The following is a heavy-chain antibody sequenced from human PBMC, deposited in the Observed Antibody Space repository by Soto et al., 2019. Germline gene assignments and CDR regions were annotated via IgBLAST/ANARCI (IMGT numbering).Heavy chain of an antibody. J-gene: IGHJ4*02. Sequence: GGSLRLSCAASGFTFSSYGMHWVRQAPGKGLEWVAVIWYDGNNKYYVDSVKGRFTISRDNSKNTLYLQMNSLRAEDTAVYYCARDLGSGSPDYWGQGTLVTVSS. D-gene: IGHD3-10*01. V-gene: IGHV3-33*08. CDR1: GFTFSSYG. CDR2: IWYDGNNK. CDR3: ARDLGSGSPDY.